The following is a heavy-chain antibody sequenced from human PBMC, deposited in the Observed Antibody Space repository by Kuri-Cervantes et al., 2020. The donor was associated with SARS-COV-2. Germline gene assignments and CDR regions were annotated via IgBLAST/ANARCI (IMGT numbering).Heavy chain of an antibody. D-gene: IGHD6-19*01. Sequence: GSLRLSCTVSGGSISSYYWSWIRQPPGKGLEWIGYIYYSGTTNYNPSLKSRVTISVDTSKNQFSLKLSSVTAADTAVYYCARSSSHSSGWYPFDYWGQGTLVTVSS. CDR3: ARSSSHSSGWYPFDY. CDR1: GGSISSYY. J-gene: IGHJ4*02. CDR2: IYYSGTT. V-gene: IGHV4-59*01.